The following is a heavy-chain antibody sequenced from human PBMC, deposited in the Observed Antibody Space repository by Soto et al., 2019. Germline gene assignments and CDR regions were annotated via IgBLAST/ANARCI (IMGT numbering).Heavy chain of an antibody. J-gene: IGHJ4*02. CDR1: GFTFSKYA. V-gene: IGHV3-23*01. CDR2: ISGSGGTT. CDR3: AKYYYDRSGSPLAFDY. Sequence: GGSLRLSCAASGFTFSKYALSWVRQAPGKGLEWVSAISGSGGTTHYADTVKGRVTISRDNSKDTVFLQMNSLRAEDTAVYSCAKYYYDRSGSPLAFDYWGQGTLVTVSS. D-gene: IGHD3-22*01.